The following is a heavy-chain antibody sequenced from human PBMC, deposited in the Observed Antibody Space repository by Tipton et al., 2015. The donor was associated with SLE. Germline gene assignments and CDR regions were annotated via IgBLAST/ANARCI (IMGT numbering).Heavy chain of an antibody. CDR1: GGSISSSSYY. CDR3: ASSNGYSSSWYGPYNWFDP. J-gene: IGHJ5*02. D-gene: IGHD6-13*01. V-gene: IGHV4-39*07. Sequence: LRLSCTVSGGSISSSSYYWGWIRQPPGKGLEWIGSIYYSGRTYYNPSLKSRFTISVDTSKNQFSLKLSSVTAADTAVYYCASSNGYSSSWYGPYNWFDPWGQGTLVTVSS. CDR2: IYYSGRT.